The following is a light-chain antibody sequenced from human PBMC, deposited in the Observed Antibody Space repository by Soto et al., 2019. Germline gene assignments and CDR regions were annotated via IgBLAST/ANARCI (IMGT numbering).Light chain of an antibody. CDR1: QSISSW. J-gene: IGKJ2*01. Sequence: DIQMTQSPSTLSASVGDRVTITCRASQSISSWLAWYQQKPGKAPKLLIYDASSLESGVTSKFSGSGSGTEFTLTISSLQPDDFATYYCQQYNSDSPYTFGQGTKLEIK. CDR2: DAS. CDR3: QQYNSDSPYT. V-gene: IGKV1-5*01.